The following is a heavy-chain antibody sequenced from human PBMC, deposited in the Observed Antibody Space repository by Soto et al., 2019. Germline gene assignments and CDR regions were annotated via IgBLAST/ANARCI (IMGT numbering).Heavy chain of an antibody. CDR1: GFTFGDYA. D-gene: IGHD6-13*01. CDR2: IRSKAYGGTT. V-gene: IGHV3-49*04. Sequence: GGSLRLSCTASGFTFGDYAMSWVRQAPGKGLEWVGFIRSKAYGGTTEYAASVKGRFTISRDDSKSIAYLQMNSLKTEDTAVYYCTRDRHDSSSWYYFDYWGQGTLVTVSS. J-gene: IGHJ4*02. CDR3: TRDRHDSSSWYYFDY.